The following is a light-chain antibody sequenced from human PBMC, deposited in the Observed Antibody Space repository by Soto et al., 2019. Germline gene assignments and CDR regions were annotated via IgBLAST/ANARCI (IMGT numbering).Light chain of an antibody. Sequence: IVLTQSPGTLSLSPGERATLSCWASQSVSSNYLAWYQQKPGQAPRHLIYGASSRATGIPDRFSGTGSGTDFTLTISRLEPEDFAVYYCQHYGSSPRGTFGQGTKVEI. J-gene: IGKJ1*01. V-gene: IGKV3-20*01. CDR1: QSVSSNY. CDR2: GAS. CDR3: QHYGSSPRGT.